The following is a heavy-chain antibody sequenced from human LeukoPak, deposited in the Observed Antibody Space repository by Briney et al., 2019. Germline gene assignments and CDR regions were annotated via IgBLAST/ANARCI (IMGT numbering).Heavy chain of an antibody. J-gene: IGHJ4*02. Sequence: PGRSLRLSCAASGFTFDDYAMHWVRQAPGKGLEWVSGISWNSGSIGYADSVKGRFTISRDNAKNSLYLQMTSLRAEDTAVYYCVREQARAGSFDYWGQGTLVTVSS. CDR1: GFTFDDYA. CDR3: VREQARAGSFDY. D-gene: IGHD6-19*01. V-gene: IGHV3-9*01. CDR2: ISWNSGSI.